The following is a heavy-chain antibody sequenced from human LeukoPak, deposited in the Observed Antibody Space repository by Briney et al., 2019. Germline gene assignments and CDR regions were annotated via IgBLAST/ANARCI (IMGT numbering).Heavy chain of an antibody. Sequence: SETLSLTCTVSGGSISGYYWSWIRQPPGKGLEWIGYIYYSGSTNYNPSLKSRVTISVDTSKNQFSLKLSSVTAADTAVYYCARDFRGSYGFDYWGQGTLVTVSS. CDR3: ARDFRGSYGFDY. D-gene: IGHD1-26*01. V-gene: IGHV4-59*01. CDR2: IYYSGST. J-gene: IGHJ4*02. CDR1: GGSISGYY.